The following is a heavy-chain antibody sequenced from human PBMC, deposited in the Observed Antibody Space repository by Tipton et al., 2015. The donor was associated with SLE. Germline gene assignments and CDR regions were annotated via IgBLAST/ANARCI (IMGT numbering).Heavy chain of an antibody. D-gene: IGHD3-22*01. CDR3: TRDPYYYDSSGSPYSY. CDR2: ITHRGTT. CDR1: GTSFNDYS. J-gene: IGHJ4*02. V-gene: IGHV4-34*01. Sequence: TLSLTCSVYGTSFNDYSWTWIRQSPGKGLEWIGDITHRGTTNYNPSLKSRVTISVDTSQNQFSLKLNSVTAADTAVYYCTRDPYYYDSSGSPYSYWGQGTLVTVSS.